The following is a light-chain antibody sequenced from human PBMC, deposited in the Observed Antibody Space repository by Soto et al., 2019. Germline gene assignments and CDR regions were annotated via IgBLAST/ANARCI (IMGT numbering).Light chain of an antibody. Sequence: DIQMTQSPSSLSASIGDRVSITCRASQSIGTSLNWYHQKPGKAPKLLIYAASSLQSGVSSRFSGSGSGTDFTLTISSLQPEDFATYYCQQSYSTPITFGQGTRLEIK. J-gene: IGKJ5*01. V-gene: IGKV1-39*01. CDR1: QSIGTS. CDR3: QQSYSTPIT. CDR2: AAS.